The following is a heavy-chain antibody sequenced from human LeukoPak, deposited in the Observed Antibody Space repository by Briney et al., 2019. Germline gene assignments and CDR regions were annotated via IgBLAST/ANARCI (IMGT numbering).Heavy chain of an antibody. D-gene: IGHD3-10*01. CDR1: GGSFSGYY. J-gene: IGHJ6*03. CDR2: INHSGST. Sequence: SETLSLTCAVYGGSFSGYYWSWIRQPPGKGLEWIGEINHSGSTNYNPSLKSRVTISVDTSKNQFSLKLSSVTAADTAVYYCARQRGGVPYYYYYYMDVWGKGTTVTISS. V-gene: IGHV4-34*01. CDR3: ARQRGGVPYYYYYYMDV.